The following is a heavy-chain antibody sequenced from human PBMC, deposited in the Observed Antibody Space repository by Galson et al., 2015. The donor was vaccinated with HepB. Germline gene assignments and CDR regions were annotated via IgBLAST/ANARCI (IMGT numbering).Heavy chain of an antibody. CDR2: ISYDGSNK. Sequence: SLRLSCAASGFTFSSYAMHWVRQAPGKGLEWVAVISYDGSNKYYADPVKGRFTISRDNSKNTLYLQMNSLRAEDTAVYYCARERYGSGSLPFDYWGQGTLVTVSS. D-gene: IGHD3-10*01. CDR3: ARERYGSGSLPFDY. J-gene: IGHJ4*02. V-gene: IGHV3-30*04. CDR1: GFTFSSYA.